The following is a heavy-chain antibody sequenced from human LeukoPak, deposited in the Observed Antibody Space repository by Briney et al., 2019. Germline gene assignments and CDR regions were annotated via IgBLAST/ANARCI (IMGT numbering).Heavy chain of an antibody. D-gene: IGHD6-13*01. Sequence: ASVKVSCKASGYTFTSYYMHWVRQAPGQGLEWMGLINPYNGNTSYAQKLQGRVTMTRDTSTSTVYMELSSLRSDDTAVYYCARSLGIAAAGNDYWGQGTLVTVSS. J-gene: IGHJ4*02. V-gene: IGHV1-46*01. CDR3: ARSLGIAAAGNDY. CDR1: GYTFTSYY. CDR2: INPYNGNT.